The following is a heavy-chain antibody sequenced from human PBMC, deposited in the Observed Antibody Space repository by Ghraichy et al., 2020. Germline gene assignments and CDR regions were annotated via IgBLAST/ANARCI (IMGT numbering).Heavy chain of an antibody. V-gene: IGHV4-34*01. CDR3: ARGNDSSGYYPRTRHYRSYYYYGMDV. Sequence: SETLSLTCAVYGGSFSGYYWSWIRQPPGKRLEWIGEINHSGSTNYNPSLKSRVTISVDTSKNQFSLKLSSVTAADTAVYYCARGNDSSGYYPRTRHYRSYYYYGMDVWGQGTTVTVSS. CDR1: GGSFSGYY. J-gene: IGHJ6*02. D-gene: IGHD3-22*01. CDR2: INHSGST.